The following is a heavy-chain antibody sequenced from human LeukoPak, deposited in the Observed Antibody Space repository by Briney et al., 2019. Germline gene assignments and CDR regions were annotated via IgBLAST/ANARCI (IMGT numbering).Heavy chain of an antibody. CDR3: ARHYGYSYGPDY. V-gene: IGHV4-59*08. Sequence: PSETLSLTCTVSGGSISTYYWSWIRQPPGKGLEWIGFIYYSGSANYNPSLESRFTISVDTSKNHFSLKLSSVTAADTAVYYCARHYGYSYGPDYWGQGTLVTVSS. D-gene: IGHD5-18*01. CDR1: GGSISTYY. J-gene: IGHJ4*02. CDR2: IYYSGSA.